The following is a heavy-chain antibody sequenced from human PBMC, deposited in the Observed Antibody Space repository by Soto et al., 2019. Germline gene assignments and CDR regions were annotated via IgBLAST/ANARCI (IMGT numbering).Heavy chain of an antibody. CDR3: ARLYYDFWSGYEANYGMDV. CDR1: GYTLTGYY. D-gene: IGHD3-3*01. V-gene: IGHV1-2*02. J-gene: IGHJ6*02. Sequence: VASVKVSCKASGYTLTGYYMHWVRQAPGQGLAWMGWINPNSGGTNYAQKCQGRVTMTRDTSISTAYMELSRLRSDDTAVYYCARLYYDFWSGYEANYGMDVWGQGTTVTVS. CDR2: INPNSGGT.